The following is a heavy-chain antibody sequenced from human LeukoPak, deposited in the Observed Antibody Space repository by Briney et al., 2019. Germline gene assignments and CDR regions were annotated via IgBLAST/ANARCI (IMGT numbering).Heavy chain of an antibody. Sequence: GGSLRLSCKASGFTFSNYAMSWVRQAPGKGLEWVSAISGSGGSTYYADSVKGRFTISRDNSKNTLYLQMNSLRAEDTAVYYCARDRLHYGEYEKTFDYWGQGTLVTVSS. J-gene: IGHJ4*02. CDR2: ISGSGGST. D-gene: IGHD4-17*01. CDR1: GFTFSNYA. CDR3: ARDRLHYGEYEKTFDY. V-gene: IGHV3-23*01.